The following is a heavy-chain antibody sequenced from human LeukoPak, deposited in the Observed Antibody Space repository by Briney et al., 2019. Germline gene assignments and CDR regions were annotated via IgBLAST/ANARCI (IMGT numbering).Heavy chain of an antibody. J-gene: IGHJ4*02. CDR3: AKDIYYDSSGSPDY. CDR2: ISWNSGSI. V-gene: IGHV3-9*01. Sequence: SGGSLRLSCAASGFTFDDYAMHWVRQAPGKGLEWVSGISWNSGSIGYADSVKGRFTISRDNAKNSLYLQMNSLRAEDTALYYCAKDIYYDSSGSPDYWGQGTLVTASS. D-gene: IGHD3-22*01. CDR1: GFTFDDYA.